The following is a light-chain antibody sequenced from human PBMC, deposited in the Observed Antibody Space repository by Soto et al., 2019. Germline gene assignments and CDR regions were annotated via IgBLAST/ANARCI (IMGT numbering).Light chain of an antibody. J-gene: IGLJ3*02. Sequence: QAVVTQPPSVSGAPGQKVTISCTGGGSTFGAGYDVHWYRHLPGTVPKLILYNTNSRPSGVPDRFSGSKSGTSASLVITGLQPDDEADYYCQSYDFTQTAWVFGGWTKLTVL. CDR2: NTN. V-gene: IGLV1-40*01. CDR3: QSYDFTQTAWV. CDR1: GSTFGAGYD.